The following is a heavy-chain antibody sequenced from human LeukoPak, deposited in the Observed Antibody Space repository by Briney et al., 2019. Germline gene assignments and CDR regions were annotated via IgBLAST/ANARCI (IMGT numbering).Heavy chain of an antibody. CDR3: ARVYDSSGYYFDY. CDR2: IYYTGST. V-gene: IGHV4-59*01. Sequence: PSETLSLTCTVSGGSISNYYWSWIRQPPGKGLEWIGYIYYTGSTNYNPSLKSRVTISVDTSKNQFSLNLNSVTAADTAVYYCARVYDSSGYYFDYWGQGTLVTVSS. CDR1: GGSISNYY. D-gene: IGHD3-22*01. J-gene: IGHJ4*02.